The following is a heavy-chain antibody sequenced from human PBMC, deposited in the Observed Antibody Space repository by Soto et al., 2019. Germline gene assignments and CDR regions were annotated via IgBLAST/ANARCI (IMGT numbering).Heavy chain of an antibody. V-gene: IGHV1-18*01. CDR3: ARGKGQYSSSWYYTY. Sequence: ASVKGSCKASGYTFTSYGISWVRQAPGQGLEWMGWISAYNGNTNYAQKLQGRVTMTTDTSISTAYMELSRLRSDDTAVYYCARGKGQYSSSWYYTYWGQGTLVTVSS. J-gene: IGHJ4*02. CDR1: GYTFTSYG. D-gene: IGHD6-13*01. CDR2: ISAYNGNT.